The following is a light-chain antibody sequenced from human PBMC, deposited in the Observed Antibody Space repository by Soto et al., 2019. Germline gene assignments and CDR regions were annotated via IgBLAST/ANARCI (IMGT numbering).Light chain of an antibody. J-gene: IGKJ2*01. CDR3: QQYHNCPYT. Sequence: DIVMTQSPATLSVSPGERATLSCRASQSVSSNLAWYQQKPGQAPRLLISGASTRATGIPARFSGSGSVTEFTLTISSLQSEDFAVYYCQQYHNCPYTFGQGTKLQIK. CDR2: GAS. V-gene: IGKV3-15*01. CDR1: QSVSSN.